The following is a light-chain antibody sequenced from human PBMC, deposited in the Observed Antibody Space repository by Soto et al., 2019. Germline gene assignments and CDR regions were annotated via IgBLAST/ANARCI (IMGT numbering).Light chain of an antibody. Sequence: EIVMTQSPATLSVSPGERATLSCGASRSVSTNLAWYQQKPGQAPRLLIYGASTRATGIPARFSGSGSGTQFTLTISSLQSEDFAAYYCQQYNNWPRAFGQGTKVDIK. V-gene: IGKV3-15*01. J-gene: IGKJ1*01. CDR1: RSVSTN. CDR2: GAS. CDR3: QQYNNWPRA.